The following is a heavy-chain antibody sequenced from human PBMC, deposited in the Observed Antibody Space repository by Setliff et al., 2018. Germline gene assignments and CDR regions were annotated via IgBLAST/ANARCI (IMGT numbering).Heavy chain of an antibody. J-gene: IGHJ4*02. CDR3: ARAGYGKGYDY. Sequence: ASVKVSCKASGGTFSSYAISWVRQAPGQGLEWMGGIIPMFSTTNYAQKFQGRVTITTDESTNTAYMELSSLRSEDTAVYYCARAGYGKGYDYWGQGTLVTVSS. CDR1: GGTFSSYA. D-gene: IGHD3-10*01. CDR2: IIPMFSTT. V-gene: IGHV1-69*05.